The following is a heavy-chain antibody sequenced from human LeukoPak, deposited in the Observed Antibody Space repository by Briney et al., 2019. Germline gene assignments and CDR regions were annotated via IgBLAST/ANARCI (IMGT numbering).Heavy chain of an antibody. CDR1: GGSISSYY. V-gene: IGHV4-4*09. D-gene: IGHD4-17*01. CDR3: ARRTRGTYGADYYYSYYMDV. CDR2: ISTSGST. J-gene: IGHJ6*03. Sequence: SETLSLTCSVSGGSISSYYWSWIRQPPGNGLEWLGYISTSGSTNYSPSLESRVTISVDRSKNQLSLKLRSVTAADTAVYYCARRTRGTYGADYYYSYYMDVWGKGTPVTVSS.